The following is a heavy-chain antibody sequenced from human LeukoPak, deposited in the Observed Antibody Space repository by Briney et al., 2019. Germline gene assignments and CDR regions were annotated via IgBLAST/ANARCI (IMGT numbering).Heavy chain of an antibody. Sequence: GGSLRLSCAASRFTFSSYAMSWVRQAPGKGLEWVSTISGSGGSAYYADSVKGRFTISRDNSKNTLYLQMNSLRAEDTAVYYCAKDHESGYDYVWGSYRYSFAYWGQGTLVTVSS. D-gene: IGHD3-16*02. CDR1: RFTFSSYA. CDR2: ISGSGGSA. CDR3: AKDHESGYDYVWGSYRYSFAY. V-gene: IGHV3-23*01. J-gene: IGHJ4*02.